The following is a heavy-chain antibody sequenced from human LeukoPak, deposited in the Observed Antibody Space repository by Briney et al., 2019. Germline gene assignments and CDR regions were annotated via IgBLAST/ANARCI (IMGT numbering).Heavy chain of an antibody. D-gene: IGHD4-17*01. Sequence: GGSLRLSCAASGFTFSSYEMNWVRQAPGKGLEWVSYISSSGSPIYYADSVKGRFTISRDNAKNSLYLQMNSLRAEDTAVYYCARGGDYGDVTDYWGQGTLVTVSS. V-gene: IGHV3-48*03. CDR3: ARGGDYGDVTDY. J-gene: IGHJ4*02. CDR1: GFTFSSYE. CDR2: ISSSGSPI.